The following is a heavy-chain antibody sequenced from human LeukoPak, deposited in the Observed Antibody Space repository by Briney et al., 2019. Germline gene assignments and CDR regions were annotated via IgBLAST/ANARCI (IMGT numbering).Heavy chain of an antibody. V-gene: IGHV3-30*18. Sequence: GRSLRLSCAASGFTFSNYGVHWVRQAPGKGLEWVALISYDGSNKYFADSVKGRFTISRDNSKNTLYLQMHSLRAEDTAVYYCAKDNVAAAGRYFDYWGQGTLVTVSS. CDR1: GFTFSNYG. CDR2: ISYDGSNK. J-gene: IGHJ4*02. D-gene: IGHD6-13*01. CDR3: AKDNVAAAGRYFDY.